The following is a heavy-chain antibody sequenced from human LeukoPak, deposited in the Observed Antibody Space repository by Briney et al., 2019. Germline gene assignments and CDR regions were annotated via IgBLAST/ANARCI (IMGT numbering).Heavy chain of an antibody. D-gene: IGHD3-3*01. CDR1: GFTFSSYA. V-gene: IGHV3-23*01. CDR3: AKVPKGHITIFGVVIFDY. CDR2: ISGSGGST. Sequence: PGGSLRLSCAASGFTFSSYAMSWVRQAPGKGLEWVSAISGSGGSTYYADSVKGRFTISRDNSKNTLYLQMNSLRAEDTAVYYCAKVPKGHITIFGVVIFDYWGQGTLVTVSS. J-gene: IGHJ4*02.